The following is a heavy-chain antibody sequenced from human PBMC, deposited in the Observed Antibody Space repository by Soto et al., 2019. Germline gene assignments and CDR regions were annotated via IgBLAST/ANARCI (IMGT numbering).Heavy chain of an antibody. V-gene: IGHV2-5*02. J-gene: IGHJ2*01. CDR1: GFSLSTSGVG. D-gene: IGHD5-12*01. CDR2: IYWDDDK. CDR3: VPQDLNTNGYYFAL. Sequence: QITVKESGPKLVKPSQTLTLTCAFSGFSLSTSGVGVGWVRQPPGKAPEWLALIYWDDDKRYRPSLKSRLSITKDTSKDQVVFTMTNIDPVDTATYYCVPQDLNTNGYYFALWGRGTLVTVSS.